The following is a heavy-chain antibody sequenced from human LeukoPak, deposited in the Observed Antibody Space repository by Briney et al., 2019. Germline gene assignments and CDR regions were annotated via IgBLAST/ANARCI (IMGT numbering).Heavy chain of an antibody. Sequence: ASVKVTCKASGYTFTGYYMHWVRQAPGQGLEWMGWINPNSGGTNYAQKFQGRVTMTRDTSISTAYMELSRLRSDDTAVYYCARSYRKLGYCSSTSCPRTPRDYYYMDVWGKGTTVTISS. V-gene: IGHV1-2*02. D-gene: IGHD2-2*01. CDR3: ARSYRKLGYCSSTSCPRTPRDYYYMDV. J-gene: IGHJ6*03. CDR2: INPNSGGT. CDR1: GYTFTGYY.